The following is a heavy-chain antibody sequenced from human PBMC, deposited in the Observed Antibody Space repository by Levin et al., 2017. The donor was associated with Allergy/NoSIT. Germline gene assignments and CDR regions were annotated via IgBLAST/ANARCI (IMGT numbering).Heavy chain of an antibody. CDR2: IYWNDLV. CDR1: GFSLTTSSVG. Sequence: SGPTLVKPTQTLTLNCTFSGFSLTTSSVGVGWIRQPPGKALEWLALIYWNDLVRYTPSLRSRLAITKDTSNNQVVLTMTNMDPVDTATYYCAHYREYNGFGPWGQGTLVTVSS. J-gene: IGHJ5*02. D-gene: IGHD2/OR15-2a*01. CDR3: AHYREYNGFGP. V-gene: IGHV2-5*01.